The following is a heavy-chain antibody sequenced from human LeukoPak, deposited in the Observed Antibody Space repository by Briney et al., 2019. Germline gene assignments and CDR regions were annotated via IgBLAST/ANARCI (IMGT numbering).Heavy chain of an antibody. J-gene: IGHJ4*02. CDR1: GDSINSLDL. V-gene: IGHV4-4*02. Sequence: SETLSLTCTVSGDSINSLDLWSWVRQPPGKGREWIGEMYLSGTTHSNPSVKSRVTISIDKSKNQFFLNLSSVTAADTAVYYCAGLAGRYSSGLYYYYFDYWGQGTLVTVSS. CDR3: AGLAGRYSSGLYYYYFDY. CDR2: MYLSGTT. D-gene: IGHD3-22*01.